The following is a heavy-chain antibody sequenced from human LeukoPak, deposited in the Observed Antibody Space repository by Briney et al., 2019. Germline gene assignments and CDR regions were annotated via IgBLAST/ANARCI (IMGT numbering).Heavy chain of an antibody. CDR2: IGASGADT. J-gene: IGHJ3*01. Sequence: GGSLRLSCAASGFSFSTYAMTWVRRAPGKGLEWVSVIGASGADTYYSDSVKGRFTVSRDNSQNTLFLHMSSLRAEDTAVYFCARRPRDTSGYYLGAFHDWGQGTTVTVSS. CDR1: GFSFSTYA. V-gene: IGHV3-23*01. CDR3: ARRPRDTSGYYLGAFHD. D-gene: IGHD3-22*01.